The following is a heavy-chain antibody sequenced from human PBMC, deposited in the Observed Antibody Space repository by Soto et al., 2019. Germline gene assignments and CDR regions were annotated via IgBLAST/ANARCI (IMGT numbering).Heavy chain of an antibody. CDR2: ISFDGGNQ. J-gene: IGHJ5*02. Sequence: QVQLVESGGGVVQPGRSLRLSCAASGFHFGTYGLHWVRQAPGKGLEWVAAISFDGGNQYYADSVKDRFTISRDNSKSTLYLQMNSLGAEDTATYYCAKDSSVTAAGSGGWFDPWGQGALVIVSS. V-gene: IGHV3-30*18. D-gene: IGHD6-13*01. CDR1: GFHFGTYG. CDR3: AKDSSVTAAGSGGWFDP.